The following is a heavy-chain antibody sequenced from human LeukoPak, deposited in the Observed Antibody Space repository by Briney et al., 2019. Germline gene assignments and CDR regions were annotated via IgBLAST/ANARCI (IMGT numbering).Heavy chain of an antibody. CDR1: GFTFSSYS. J-gene: IGHJ4*02. CDR2: ISSSSSYI. V-gene: IGHV3-21*01. CDR3: ARDPDDGVLMVYAIGTTDYFDY. D-gene: IGHD2-8*01. Sequence: GGSLRLSCAASGFTFSSYSMNWVRQAPGKGLEWVSSISSSSSYIYYADSVKGRFTISRDNAKNSLYLQMNSLRAEDTAVYYCARDPDDGVLMVYAIGTTDYFDYWGQGTLVTVSS.